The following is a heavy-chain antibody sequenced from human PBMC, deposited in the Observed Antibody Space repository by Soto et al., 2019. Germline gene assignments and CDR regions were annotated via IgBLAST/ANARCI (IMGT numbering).Heavy chain of an antibody. CDR2: ISGSGGGT. CDR1: GFTFSSYA. D-gene: IGHD1-1*01. V-gene: IGHV3-23*01. CDR3: AKDPVKNVFDWFDP. Sequence: EVQLLESGGGLVQPGGSLRLSCAASGFTFSSYAMNWVRQAPGKGLEWVSAISGSGGGTYYADSVKGRFTISRDNSKNTLYLQMNGLRAEDTAVYYCAKDPVKNVFDWFDPWGQGTLVTVSS. J-gene: IGHJ5*02.